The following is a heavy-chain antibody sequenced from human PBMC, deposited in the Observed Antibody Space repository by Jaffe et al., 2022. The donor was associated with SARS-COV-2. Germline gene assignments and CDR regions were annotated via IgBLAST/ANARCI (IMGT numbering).Heavy chain of an antibody. CDR2: INPNSGGT. CDR3: ARCTGFYGDYVANWYFDL. J-gene: IGHJ2*01. CDR1: GYTFTGYY. Sequence: QVQLVQSGAEVKKPGASVKVSCKASGYTFTGYYMHWVRQAPGQGLEWMGWINPNSGGTNYAQKFQGRVTMTRDTSISTAYMELSRLRSDDTAVYYCARCTGFYGDYVANWYFDLWGRGTLVTVSS. D-gene: IGHD4-17*01. V-gene: IGHV1-2*02.